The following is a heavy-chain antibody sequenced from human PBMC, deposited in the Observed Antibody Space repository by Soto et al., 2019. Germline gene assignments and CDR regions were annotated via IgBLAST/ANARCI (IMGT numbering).Heavy chain of an antibody. CDR2: IYWDDDQ. V-gene: IGHV2-5*02. CDR3: AYRPIIASRTGANWFDP. Sequence: SGPTLVNPTQTLTLTCTLSGFSISTSGVGVGWIRQSPGKALEWLALIYWDDDQRYNPSLKSRLTTTKDTSKNQVVLTMTNMDPVDTATYYCAYRPIIASRTGANWFDPWGQGTPVTVSS. CDR1: GFSISTSGVG. D-gene: IGHD1-26*01. J-gene: IGHJ5*02.